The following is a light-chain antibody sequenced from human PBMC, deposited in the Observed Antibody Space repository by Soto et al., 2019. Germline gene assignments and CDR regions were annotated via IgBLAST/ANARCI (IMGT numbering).Light chain of an antibody. CDR1: QSVRTY. CDR3: HQRNNWPGT. V-gene: IGKV3-11*01. J-gene: IGKJ3*01. Sequence: EIVLTQSPATLSLSPGERATLSCRASQSVRTYLAWYQQKPGQAPRLLIYDASNRATGIPARFSGSGSGTDFTLTISSLETEDFAVYYCHQRNNWPGTFGPGTKVDIK. CDR2: DAS.